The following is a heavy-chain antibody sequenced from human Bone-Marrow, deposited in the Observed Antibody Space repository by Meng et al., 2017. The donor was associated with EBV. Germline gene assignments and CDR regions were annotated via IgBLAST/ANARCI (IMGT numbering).Heavy chain of an antibody. D-gene: IGHD6-13*01. CDR2: INTNTGIP. Sequence: LVRGGAEVKKPGASVKVSCKASGYTFTDYAMNWLRQAPGQGLEWMGWINTNTGIPRYAQGFTGRFVFSLDTSVSTAYLQISSLKAEDTAVYYCAPSGQLGTGMDVWGQETTVTVSS. J-gene: IGHJ6*02. CDR1: GYTFTDYA. V-gene: IGHV7-4-1*02. CDR3: APSGQLGTGMDV.